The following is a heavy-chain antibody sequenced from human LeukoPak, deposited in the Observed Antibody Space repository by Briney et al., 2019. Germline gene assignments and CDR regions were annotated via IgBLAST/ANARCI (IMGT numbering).Heavy chain of an antibody. J-gene: IGHJ4*02. CDR3: ARILTSGYYYFDY. CDR1: GYSITSAYY. Sequence: PSETLSLTCTVSGYSITSAYYWGWIRQPPGKGLEWIGSLYHNGGTYYSPSLKSRVTISVDTSKNQFSLNLSPVTAADTAVYYCARILTSGYYYFDYWGQGTLVTVSS. V-gene: IGHV4-38-2*02. D-gene: IGHD5-12*01. CDR2: LYHNGGT.